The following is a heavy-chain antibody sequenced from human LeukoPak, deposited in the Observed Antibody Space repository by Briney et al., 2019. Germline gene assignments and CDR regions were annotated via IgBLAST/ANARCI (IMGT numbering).Heavy chain of an antibody. D-gene: IGHD3-10*01. V-gene: IGHV3-49*04. J-gene: IGHJ4*02. CDR1: GFTFGDYA. Sequence: GRALRLSCTASGFTFGDYAMSWVRQAPGKGLEWVGFIRSKAYGGTTEYAACVKGIFTISRDDSKSIAYLQMNRLKTEDTAVYYCTRVNVLLWFGELWAFDYWGQGTLVTVSS. CDR2: IRSKAYGGTT. CDR3: TRVNVLLWFGELWAFDY.